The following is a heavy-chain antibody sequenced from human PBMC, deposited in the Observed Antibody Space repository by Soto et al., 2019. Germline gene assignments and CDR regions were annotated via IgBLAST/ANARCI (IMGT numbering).Heavy chain of an antibody. CDR1: GFPFSTYW. Sequence: GGSLRLSCAASGFPFSTYWMHWVRQAPGKGPVWVSRINNDGSTTRYADSVKGRFTISRDNAKNTLYLQMSSLRAEDTAVYYCASQGLYYYGLDVWGQGTTVTVSS. J-gene: IGHJ6*02. CDR3: ASQGLYYYGLDV. CDR2: INNDGSTT. V-gene: IGHV3-74*01.